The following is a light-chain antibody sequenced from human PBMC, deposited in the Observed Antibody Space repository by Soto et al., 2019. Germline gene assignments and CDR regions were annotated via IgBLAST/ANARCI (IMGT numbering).Light chain of an antibody. Sequence: QPVVTQEPSLTVSPGGTVTLTCGSSTGAVTSGHYPYWFQQKPGQAPRTLIYDTSNKHSWTPARFSGSLLGGKAALTLSGAEPEDEAEYYCLLSYSGAHVIFGGGTKVTVL. J-gene: IGLJ2*01. CDR2: DTS. V-gene: IGLV7-46*01. CDR3: LLSYSGAHVI. CDR1: TGAVTSGHY.